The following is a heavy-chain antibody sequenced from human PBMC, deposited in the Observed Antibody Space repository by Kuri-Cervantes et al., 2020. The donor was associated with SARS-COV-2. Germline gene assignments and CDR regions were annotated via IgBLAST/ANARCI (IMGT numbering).Heavy chain of an antibody. J-gene: IGHJ4*02. CDR3: ARRSGYCSSTSCYFFDY. CDR2: IYHSGST. CDR1: GGSVSSGGYY. D-gene: IGHD2-2*01. V-gene: IGHV4-39*07. Sequence: SETLSLTCTVSGGSVSSGGYYWSWIRQPPGKGLEWIWSIYHSGSTYYNPSLKSRVTISVDTSKNQFSLKLSSVTAADTAVYYCARRSGYCSSTSCYFFDYWGQGTLVTVSS.